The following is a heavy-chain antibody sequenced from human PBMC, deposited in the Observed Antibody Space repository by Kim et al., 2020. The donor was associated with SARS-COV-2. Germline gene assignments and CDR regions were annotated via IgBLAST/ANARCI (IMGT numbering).Heavy chain of an antibody. CDR3: AKGDRVYYYDGCGFYY. CDR2: ISGSGDST. Sequence: GGSLRLSCAASGFTFSSYVLNWVRQAPGKGLEWVSTISGSGDSTYYADSVKGRFTISRDNSKNTLYLEMNRLRAEDTAVYYCAKGDRVYYYDGCGFYYWGQGTLVTVSS. J-gene: IGHJ4*02. D-gene: IGHD3-22*01. V-gene: IGHV3-23*01. CDR1: GFTFSSYV.